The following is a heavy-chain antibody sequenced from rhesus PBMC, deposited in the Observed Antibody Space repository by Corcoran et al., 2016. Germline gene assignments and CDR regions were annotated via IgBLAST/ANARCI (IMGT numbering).Heavy chain of an antibody. CDR2: IYGNSAST. D-gene: IGHD4-35*01. CDR3: ARDLGNKYDY. CDR1: CGSLSAYYY. J-gene: IGHJ4*01. Sequence: QVQLQESGPGLVKPSETLSLTCAVSCGSLSAYYYWTWLLPPPGKGMEGIGNIYGNSASTYYNPSLKSRVTSSKDTSKNQFFLKLSSVTAADTAVYYCARDLGNKYDYWGQGVLVTVSS. V-gene: IGHV4S9*01.